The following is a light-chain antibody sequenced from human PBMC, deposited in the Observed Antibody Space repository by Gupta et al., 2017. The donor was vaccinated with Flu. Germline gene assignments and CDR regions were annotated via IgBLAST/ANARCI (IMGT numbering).Light chain of an antibody. Sequence: TLCQPACVACRTSQSLGYSDGNTYLNLYQKRAGQSTRRLIYKVSKRNSGGPDRCSGSGSGTDFTLKISRVEAEDVGVYYCMQDTHWPKTFGQGTKVEIK. V-gene: IGKV2-30*01. J-gene: IGKJ1*01. CDR1: QSLGYSDGNTY. CDR2: KVS. CDR3: MQDTHWPKT.